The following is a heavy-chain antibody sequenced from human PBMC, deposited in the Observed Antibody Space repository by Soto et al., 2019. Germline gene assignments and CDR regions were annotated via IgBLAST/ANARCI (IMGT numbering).Heavy chain of an antibody. CDR1: GGSISSGGYS. J-gene: IGHJ4*02. CDR2: IYHSGST. Sequence: SETLSLTCAVSGGSISSGGYSWSWIRQPPGKGLEWIGYIYHSGSTYYNPSLKSRVTISVGRSKNQFSLKLSSVTAADTAVYYCARVGGYSYGYYYWGQGTLVTVSS. CDR3: ARVGGYSYGYYY. V-gene: IGHV4-30-2*01. D-gene: IGHD5-18*01.